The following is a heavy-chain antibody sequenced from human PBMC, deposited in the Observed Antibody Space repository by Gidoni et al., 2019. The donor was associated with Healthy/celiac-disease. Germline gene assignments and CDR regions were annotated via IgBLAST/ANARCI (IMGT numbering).Heavy chain of an antibody. Sequence: QVQLQESGPGLVKPSETLSLTCTVSGCSISSYYWSWIRQPPGKGLEWIGYIYYSGSTNYNPSLKSRVTISVDTSKNQFSLKLSSVTAADTAVYYCARVDSSSPSAWFDPWGQGTLVTVSS. D-gene: IGHD6-13*01. V-gene: IGHV4-59*01. CDR3: ARVDSSSPSAWFDP. J-gene: IGHJ5*02. CDR1: GCSISSYY. CDR2: IYYSGST.